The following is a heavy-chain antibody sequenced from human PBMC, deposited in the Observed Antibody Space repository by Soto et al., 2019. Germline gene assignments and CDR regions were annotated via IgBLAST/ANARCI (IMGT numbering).Heavy chain of an antibody. V-gene: IGHV1-8*01. J-gene: IGHJ4*02. CDR2: MNPNSGYT. CDR3: ARAHNSGDVDY. D-gene: IGHD4-17*01. Sequence: QVQLVQSGAEVKEPGASVKVSCKSSGYTFSSYDINWVRQATGQGLEYMGWMNPNSGYTAYAQKFQGRVTMTRSTSISTAYRELSSLTSDDTGVCYCARAHNSGDVDYWGQGSLVTVSS. CDR1: GYTFSSYD.